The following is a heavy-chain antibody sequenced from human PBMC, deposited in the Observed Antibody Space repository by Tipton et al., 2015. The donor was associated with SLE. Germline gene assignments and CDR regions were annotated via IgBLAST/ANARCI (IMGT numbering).Heavy chain of an antibody. D-gene: IGHD5-12*01. J-gene: IGHJ4*02. Sequence: SLRLSCAASGFIFSSYAMSWVRQAPGKGLEWVSVISGSGGSTYYADSVKGRFTISRDNSKNTLYLQMNSLRAEDTAVYYCAKIPSVVATIAVFDYWGQGTLVTVSS. CDR2: ISGSGGST. V-gene: IGHV3-23*01. CDR3: AKIPSVVATIAVFDY. CDR1: GFIFSSYA.